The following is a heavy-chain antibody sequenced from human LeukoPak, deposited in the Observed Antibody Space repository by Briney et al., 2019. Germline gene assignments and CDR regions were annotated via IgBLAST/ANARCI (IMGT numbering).Heavy chain of an antibody. Sequence: PGGSLRLSCAASGFTFSRSWMHWVRQAPGKGLVWVSRINDDGSTTSYADSVKGRFTISRDNAKNSLYLQMNSLRAEDMALYYCAKDATGEYYYDSSGYGYFQHWGQGTLVTVYS. CDR2: INDDGSTT. CDR3: AKDATGEYYYDSSGYGYFQH. J-gene: IGHJ1*01. CDR1: GFTFSRSW. D-gene: IGHD3-22*01. V-gene: IGHV3-74*01.